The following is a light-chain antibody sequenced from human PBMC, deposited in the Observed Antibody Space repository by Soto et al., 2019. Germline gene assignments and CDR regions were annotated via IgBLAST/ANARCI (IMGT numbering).Light chain of an antibody. Sequence: DIVMTQSPDSLAVSLGERATINCKSSQSVLARSNNKNYVAWYQERPGQPPKLLIYWASTRESGVPDRFSGSGSGTDFTLTISRLQAEDVAVYYCQQYYITHYTFGQGTNLEIK. V-gene: IGKV4-1*01. CDR1: QSVLARSNNKNY. CDR2: WAS. J-gene: IGKJ2*01. CDR3: QQYYITHYT.